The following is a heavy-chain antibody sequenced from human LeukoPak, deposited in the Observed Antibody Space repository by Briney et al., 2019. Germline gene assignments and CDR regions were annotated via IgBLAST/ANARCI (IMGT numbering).Heavy chain of an antibody. V-gene: IGHV3-48*03. CDR3: ARTATYYYGSGSYNWFDP. J-gene: IGHJ5*02. Sequence: GGSLRLSCAASGFTFSSYEMNWVRQAPGKGLAWVSYISSSGSTIYYADSVKGRFTISRDNAKNSLYLQMNSLRAEDTAVYYCARTATYYYGSGSYNWFDPWGQGTLVTVSS. CDR2: ISSSGSTI. CDR1: GFTFSSYE. D-gene: IGHD3-10*01.